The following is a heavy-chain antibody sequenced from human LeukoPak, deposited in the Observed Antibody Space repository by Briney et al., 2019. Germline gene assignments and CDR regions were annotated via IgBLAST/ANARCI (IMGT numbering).Heavy chain of an antibody. Sequence: PGGSLRLSCAASGFTFSSYGMSWVRQAPGKGLEWVSAISGSGGSTYYADSVKGRFTISRDNSKNTLYLQMNSLRAEDTAVYYCAKDPMTTVKNPYYGMDVWGQGTTVTVSS. CDR3: AKDPMTTVKNPYYGMDV. CDR1: GFTFSSYG. V-gene: IGHV3-23*01. J-gene: IGHJ6*02. CDR2: ISGSGGST. D-gene: IGHD4-11*01.